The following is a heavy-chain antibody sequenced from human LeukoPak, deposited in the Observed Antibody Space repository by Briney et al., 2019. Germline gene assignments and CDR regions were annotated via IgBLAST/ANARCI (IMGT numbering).Heavy chain of an antibody. CDR3: ARVYSSSWYGDWFDP. CDR2: IKQDGSEK. V-gene: IGHV3-7*01. CDR1: GFTFSSYW. Sequence: GGSLRLSCAASGFTFSSYWLSWVRKAPGKGLEWVANIKQDGSEKYYVDSVKGRFTISRDNAKNSLYLQMNSLRAEDTAVYYCARVYSSSWYGDWFDPWGQGTLVTVTS. J-gene: IGHJ5*02. D-gene: IGHD6-13*01.